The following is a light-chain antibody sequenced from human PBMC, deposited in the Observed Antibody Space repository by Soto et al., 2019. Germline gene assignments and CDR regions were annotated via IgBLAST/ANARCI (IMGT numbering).Light chain of an antibody. Sequence: QSALTQPASVSGSPGQSITISCTGTSRDVGGYNYVSWYQQHPGKAPKLMIYDVSNRPSGVSNRFSGSNSGNTASLTISGLQAEDDADYYSSSYTTSSIPYVFVTGTKDTVL. CDR1: SRDVGGYNY. V-gene: IGLV2-14*01. J-gene: IGLJ1*01. CDR3: SSYTTSSIPYV. CDR2: DVS.